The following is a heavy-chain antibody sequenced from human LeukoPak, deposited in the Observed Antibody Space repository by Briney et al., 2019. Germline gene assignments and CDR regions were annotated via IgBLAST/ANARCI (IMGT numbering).Heavy chain of an antibody. Sequence: PGRSLRLSCAASGFTFSSYGMHWVRQAPGKGLEWVAVISYDGSNKYYADSVKGRFTISRDNSKNTLYLQMNSLRAEDTAVYYCAKVPIAAAGNPFDYWGQGTLVTVSS. CDR3: AKVPIAAAGNPFDY. CDR1: GFTFSSYG. J-gene: IGHJ4*02. D-gene: IGHD6-13*01. CDR2: ISYDGSNK. V-gene: IGHV3-30*18.